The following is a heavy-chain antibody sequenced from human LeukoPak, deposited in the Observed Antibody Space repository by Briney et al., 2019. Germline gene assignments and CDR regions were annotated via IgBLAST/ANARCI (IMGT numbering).Heavy chain of an antibody. CDR1: GGSISSYY. CDR2: IHHSGGT. Sequence: SVTLSLTCTVSGGSISSYYWSWIHQPPGKGLEWIGEIHHSGGTNYDPSLKSRVTISVDTSKNQFSLNLSSVTAADTAVYYCARGGLTGDRWSFDLWGRGTLVTVSS. D-gene: IGHD7-27*01. V-gene: IGHV4-34*01. J-gene: IGHJ2*01. CDR3: ARGGLTGDRWSFDL.